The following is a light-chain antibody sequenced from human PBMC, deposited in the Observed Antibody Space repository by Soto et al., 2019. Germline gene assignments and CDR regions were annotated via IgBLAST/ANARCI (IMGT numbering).Light chain of an antibody. Sequence: QSVLTQPPSVSGAPGQTVTISCTGSSSNIGAGYDVQWYQQLPGAAPQLVIFGNTNRPSGVPDRFSGSRSGTSASLDIIGLQAEDESDYYCQSYDSSLTVYVVFGGGTKLTVL. CDR3: QSYDSSLTVYVV. J-gene: IGLJ2*01. CDR2: GNT. CDR1: SSNIGAGYD. V-gene: IGLV1-40*01.